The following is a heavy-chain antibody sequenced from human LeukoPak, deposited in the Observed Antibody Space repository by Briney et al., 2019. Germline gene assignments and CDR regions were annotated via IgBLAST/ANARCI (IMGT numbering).Heavy chain of an antibody. J-gene: IGHJ4*02. CDR3: ARARSSGWSCGDY. V-gene: IGHV3-30*04. CDR2: ISYDGSNK. D-gene: IGHD6-19*01. CDR1: GFTFSSYA. Sequence: GGSLRLSCAASGFTFSSYAMHWARQAPGKGLEWVALISYDGSNKYYADSVKGRFTISRDNSKNTLYPQMNSLRTEDTAVYYCARARSSGWSCGDYWGQGTLVTVSS.